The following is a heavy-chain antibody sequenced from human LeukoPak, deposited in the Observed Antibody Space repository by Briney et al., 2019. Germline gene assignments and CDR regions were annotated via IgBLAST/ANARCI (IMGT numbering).Heavy chain of an antibody. CDR1: GFTFSSYE. D-gene: IGHD2-15*01. J-gene: IGHJ4*02. CDR3: ARGPGAAATYFDY. V-gene: IGHV3-48*03. Sequence: GGSLRLSCAASGFTFSSYEMNWVRRAPGKGLEWVSYISSSGSTIYYADSVKGRFTISRDNAKNSLYLQMNSLRAEDTAVYYCARGPGAAATYFDYWGQGTLVTVSS. CDR2: ISSSGSTI.